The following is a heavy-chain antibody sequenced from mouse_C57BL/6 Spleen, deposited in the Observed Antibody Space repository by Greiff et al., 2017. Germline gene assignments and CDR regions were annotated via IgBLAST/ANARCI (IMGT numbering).Heavy chain of an antibody. CDR3: VRAPTTVVANWYFDV. CDR1: GFTFNTYA. D-gene: IGHD1-1*01. J-gene: IGHJ1*03. V-gene: IGHV10-3*01. Sequence: DVKLVESGGGLVQPKGSLKLSCAASGFTFNTYAMHWVRQAPGKGLEWVARIRSKSSNYATYYADSVKDRFTISRDDSQSMLYLQMNNLKTEDTAMYYCVRAPTTVVANWYFDVWGTGTTVTVSS. CDR2: IRSKSSNYAT.